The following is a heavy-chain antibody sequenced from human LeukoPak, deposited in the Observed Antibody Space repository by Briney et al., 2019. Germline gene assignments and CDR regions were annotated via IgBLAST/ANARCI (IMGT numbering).Heavy chain of an antibody. Sequence: QPGGSLKLSCAASGFTFSGSAMHRVRQASGKGLEWVGRIRSKANSYATAYAASVKGRFTISRDDSKNTAYLQMNSLRVEDTAVYYCARDESGDNDAFDIWGQGTMVTVSS. J-gene: IGHJ3*02. CDR2: IRSKANSYAT. V-gene: IGHV3-73*01. CDR3: ARDESGDNDAFDI. CDR1: GFTFSGSA. D-gene: IGHD2-21*01.